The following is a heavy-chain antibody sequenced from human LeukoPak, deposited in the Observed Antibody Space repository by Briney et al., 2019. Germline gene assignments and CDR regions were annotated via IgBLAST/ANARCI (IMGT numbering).Heavy chain of an antibody. CDR2: LVYDARS. V-gene: IGHV3-33*08. CDR3: ARDLSAAFDF. Sequence: PGGSLRLSCAASGFTFSSYSMNWVRQAPGKGLEWVARLVYDARSDYANSVKGRFSISRDDSKNTLFLDMSNLRVGDTALYYCARDLSAAFDFWGQGVLVTVSS. J-gene: IGHJ4*02. CDR1: GFTFSSYS. D-gene: IGHD6-19*01.